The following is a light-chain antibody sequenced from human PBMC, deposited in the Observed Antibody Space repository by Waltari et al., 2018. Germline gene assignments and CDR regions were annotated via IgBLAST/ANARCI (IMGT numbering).Light chain of an antibody. CDR1: SSDVGGYNY. V-gene: IGLV2-14*01. J-gene: IGLJ3*02. CDR2: GVS. CDR3: GSYTLINTLVV. Sequence: QSALTQPASVSGSPGQSITISCTGTSSDVGGYNYVSWYQQHPGKAPKLIIYGVSNRPSGVSARFSGSKSCNTASLTVSGLQAEDEAYYYCGSYTLINTLVVFGGGTKVTVL.